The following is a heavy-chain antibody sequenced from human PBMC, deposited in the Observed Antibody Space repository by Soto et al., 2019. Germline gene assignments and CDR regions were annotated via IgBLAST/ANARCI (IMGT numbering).Heavy chain of an antibody. Sequence: PSETLSLTCTVSGGSISSGGYYWSWIRQHPGKGLEWIGYIYYSGSTYYNPSLKSRVTISVDTSKNQFSLKLSSVTAADTAVYYCARDAVYCSSTSCYGARAFVIWGQGTMVTVSS. V-gene: IGHV4-31*03. CDR1: GGSISSGGYY. CDR2: IYYSGST. CDR3: ARDAVYCSSTSCYGARAFVI. J-gene: IGHJ3*02. D-gene: IGHD2-2*01.